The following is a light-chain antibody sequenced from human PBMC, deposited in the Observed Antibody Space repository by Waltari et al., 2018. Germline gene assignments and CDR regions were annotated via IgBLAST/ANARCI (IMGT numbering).Light chain of an antibody. CDR2: HAS. V-gene: IGKV1-27*01. J-gene: IGKJ2*01. CDR1: QDISSC. CDR3: QKYNSVPNT. Sequence: DIQMTQSPSSLSASVGDRVTITCRASQDISSCLAWYQQKPGKAPNLLIYHASSLETGVPSRFSGSGSGTEFTLTISSLQPEDVATYYCQKYNSVPNTFGQGTRLEIK.